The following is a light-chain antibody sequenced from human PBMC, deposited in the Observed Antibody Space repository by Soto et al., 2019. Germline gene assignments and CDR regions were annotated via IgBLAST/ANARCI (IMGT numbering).Light chain of an antibody. V-gene: IGKV1-5*03. J-gene: IGKJ1*01. CDR3: LQDYNYPWT. CDR2: KAS. Sequence: DIQMTQSPSTLSASVGDRVSITCRASQSISSWLAWYQQKPGKAPKLLIYKASGLEGGVPSRFSGSGSGTDFTLTISSLQPEDFATYYCLQDYNYPWTFGQGTKVDIK. CDR1: QSISSW.